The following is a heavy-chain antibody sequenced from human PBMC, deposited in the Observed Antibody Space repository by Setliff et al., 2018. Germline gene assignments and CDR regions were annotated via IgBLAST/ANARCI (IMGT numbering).Heavy chain of an antibody. J-gene: IGHJ4*02. CDR2: VSFFVSS. Sequence: PSETLSLTCTVSGVSISSTTYYWTWVRQPPGKGLEWIGTVSFFVSSYYGPSLKSRLAISLDTSGNRFSLNLTSVTAADTAVYYCARDPGFHSGPWCLGDWGQGTQVTVS. D-gene: IGHD2-8*01. CDR3: ARDPGFHSGPWCLGD. V-gene: IGHV4-39*07. CDR1: GVSISSTTYY.